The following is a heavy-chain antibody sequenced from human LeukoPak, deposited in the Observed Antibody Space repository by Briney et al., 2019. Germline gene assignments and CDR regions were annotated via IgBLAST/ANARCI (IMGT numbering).Heavy chain of an antibody. CDR1: GFTFSDHY. Sequence: GGSLRLSCAVSGFTFSDHYMDWVRQAPGKGLGSVGRSRNRANSYTTEYAASVKGRFIISRDASKNSLFLQMNSLKTEDTAVYYCARLGRLGGTYYVMDVWGQGTTVTVSS. J-gene: IGHJ6*02. D-gene: IGHD6-19*01. CDR3: ARLGRLGGTYYVMDV. CDR2: SRNRANSYTT. V-gene: IGHV3-72*01.